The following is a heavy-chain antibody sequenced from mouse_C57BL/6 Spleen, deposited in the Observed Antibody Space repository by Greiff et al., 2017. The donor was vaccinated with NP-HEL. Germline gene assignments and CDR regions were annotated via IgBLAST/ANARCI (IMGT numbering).Heavy chain of an antibody. CDR3: ARVEDRYFDV. V-gene: IGHV1-26*01. CDR2: INPNNGGT. CDR1: GYTFTDYY. Sequence: EVQLQQSGPELVKPGASVKISCKASGYTFTDYYMNWVKQSHGKSLEWIGDINPNNGGTSYNQKFKGKATLTVDKSSSTAYMELRSLTSEDSAVYYCARVEDRYFDVWGTGTTVTVSS. J-gene: IGHJ1*03.